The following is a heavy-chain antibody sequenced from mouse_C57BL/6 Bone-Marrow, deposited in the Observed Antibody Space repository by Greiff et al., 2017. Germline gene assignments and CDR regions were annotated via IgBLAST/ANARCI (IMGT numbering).Heavy chain of an antibody. J-gene: IGHJ4*01. D-gene: IGHD4-1*02. CDR2: ISSGGRYT. CDR3: ARPQLGAMDY. CDR1: GFTFSSYG. Sequence: EVKLVESGGDLVKPGGSLKLSCAASGFTFSSYGMSWVRQTPDKRLEWVATISSGGRYTYYPDSVKGRFTISRDNAKNTLYLQMSILKSEDTAMYYCARPQLGAMDYWGQGTSVTVSS. V-gene: IGHV5-6*01.